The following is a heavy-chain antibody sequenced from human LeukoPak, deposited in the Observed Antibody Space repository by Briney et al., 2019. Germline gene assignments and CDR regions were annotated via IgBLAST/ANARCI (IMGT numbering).Heavy chain of an antibody. Sequence: PGGSLRLSCAGSGFSFSNYAMNWVRQAPGKGLEWVANIKLDGSEKYYVDSVKGRFTISRDNAKKSLYLQMNSLRDEDTAVYYCARDFFAFGGVIALLDYWGQGTLVTVSS. CDR1: GFSFSNYA. D-gene: IGHD3-16*02. CDR3: ARDFFAFGGVIALLDY. J-gene: IGHJ4*02. CDR2: IKLDGSEK. V-gene: IGHV3-7*01.